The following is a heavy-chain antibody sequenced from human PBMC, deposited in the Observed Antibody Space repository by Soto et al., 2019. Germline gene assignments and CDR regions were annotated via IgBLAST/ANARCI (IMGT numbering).Heavy chain of an antibody. V-gene: IGHV4-59*08. J-gene: IGHJ4*02. CDR3: ARQLVL. CDR2: IYYSGST. Sequence: QVRLQESGPGLVKPSETLSLTCTVSGDSISNYYWTWIRQPPGKGLEWIGYIYYSGSTNYNSSLKSRVTMSVDTSKNQFSLNLSSVTAADTAVYYCARQLVLWGQGTLVTVSS. CDR1: GDSISNYY.